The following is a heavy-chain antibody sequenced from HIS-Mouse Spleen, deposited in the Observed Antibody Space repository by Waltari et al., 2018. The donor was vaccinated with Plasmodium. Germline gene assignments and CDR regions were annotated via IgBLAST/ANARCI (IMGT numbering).Heavy chain of an antibody. J-gene: IGHJ4*02. V-gene: IGHV3-23*01. D-gene: IGHD3-9*01. CDR2: SSGSGGST. CDR1: GFTFSSYA. Sequence: EVQLLESGGGLVQPGGSLRLSCAASGFTFSSYAMSWVRQAPGKGLEWVSASSGSGGSTYYADSVKGRFTISRDNSKNTLYLQMNSLRAEDTAVYYCAKTIKYYDILTGYPFDYWGQGTLVTVSS. CDR3: AKTIKYYDILTGYPFDY.